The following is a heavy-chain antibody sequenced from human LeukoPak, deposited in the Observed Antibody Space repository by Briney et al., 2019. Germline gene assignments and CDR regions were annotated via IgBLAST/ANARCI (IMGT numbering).Heavy chain of an antibody. Sequence: ASVKVSCKASGYTFTGYYMRWVRQAPGQGLEWIGWINPNSGGTSHAQKFQGRVTMTRDTSISTAYMELSRLRSDDTAVYYCARKPAADYYFDYWGQGTLVTVSS. V-gene: IGHV1-2*02. CDR1: GYTFTGYY. J-gene: IGHJ4*02. D-gene: IGHD2-2*01. CDR3: ARKPAADYYFDY. CDR2: INPNSGGT.